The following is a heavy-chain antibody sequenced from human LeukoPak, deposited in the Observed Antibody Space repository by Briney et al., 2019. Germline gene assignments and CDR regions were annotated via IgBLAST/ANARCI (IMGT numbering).Heavy chain of an antibody. CDR3: AKDKYTNNRFYFDY. CDR2: IRGGGEIT. CDR1: GFTFSTYA. J-gene: IGHJ4*02. V-gene: IGHV3-23*01. D-gene: IGHD1/OR15-1a*01. Sequence: GGSLRLSCAASGFTFSTYAMSWVRQAPGKGLEWVSGIRGGGEITYYADSVKGRFTISRDNSKNTLYLQMNSLRAEDTAVYYCAKDKYTNNRFYFDYWGQGTPITVSS.